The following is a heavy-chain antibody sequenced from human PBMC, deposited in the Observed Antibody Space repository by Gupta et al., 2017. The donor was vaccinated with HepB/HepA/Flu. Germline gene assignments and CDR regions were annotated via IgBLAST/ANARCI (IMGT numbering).Heavy chain of an antibody. V-gene: IGHV4-59*08. CDR2: IDYSGSN. J-gene: IGHJ3*02. CDR1: GGSISRYY. CDR3: ARHRRGDAFDI. Sequence: QVQLLESGPGLVKPSETLSLTCTVSGGSISRYYCSWLRQPPGKGVECVGNIDYSGSNNYNTPRKSRVTIPVDTSKNQFSLKLSSVTAADTAVYYCARHRRGDAFDIWGQGTMVTVSS.